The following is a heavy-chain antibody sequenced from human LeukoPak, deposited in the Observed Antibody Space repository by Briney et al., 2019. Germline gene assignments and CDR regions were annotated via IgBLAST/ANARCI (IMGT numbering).Heavy chain of an antibody. Sequence: SETLSLTCTVSGGSISSCDYYWSWIRQPPGKGLEWIGYIYYSGSTYYNPSLKSRVTISVDTSKNQFSLKLSSVTAADTAVYYCARDDSNPYDYYYYYGMDVWGQGTTVTVSS. CDR1: GGSISSCDYY. CDR2: IYYSGST. V-gene: IGHV4-30-4*01. J-gene: IGHJ6*02. D-gene: IGHD1-14*01. CDR3: ARDDSNPYDYYYYYGMDV.